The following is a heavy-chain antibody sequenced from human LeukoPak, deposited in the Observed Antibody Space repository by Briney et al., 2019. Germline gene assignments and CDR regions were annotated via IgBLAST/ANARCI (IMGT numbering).Heavy chain of an antibody. V-gene: IGHV1-69*05. CDR2: FIPIFGTA. D-gene: IGHD5-24*01. CDR3: ARMGDGYNQYYFDY. Sequence: ASVKVSCKASGGTFSSYAISWVRQAPGQGLEWMGGFIPIFGTANYAQKFQGRVTITTDESTSTAYMELSSLRSEDTAVYYCARMGDGYNQYYFDYWGQGTLVTVSS. CDR1: GGTFSSYA. J-gene: IGHJ4*02.